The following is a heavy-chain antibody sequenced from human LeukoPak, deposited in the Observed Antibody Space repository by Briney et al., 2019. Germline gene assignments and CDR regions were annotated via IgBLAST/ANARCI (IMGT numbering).Heavy chain of an antibody. J-gene: IGHJ5*02. Sequence: PSETLSLTCTVSGGSISSSSYYWSWIRQPPGKGLEWIGYIYYSGSTNYNPSLKSRVTISVDTSKNQFSLKLSSVTAADTAVYYCARQAPVGWFDPWGQGTLVTVSS. D-gene: IGHD1-26*01. CDR2: IYYSGST. CDR3: ARQAPVGWFDP. CDR1: GGSISSSSYY. V-gene: IGHV4-61*05.